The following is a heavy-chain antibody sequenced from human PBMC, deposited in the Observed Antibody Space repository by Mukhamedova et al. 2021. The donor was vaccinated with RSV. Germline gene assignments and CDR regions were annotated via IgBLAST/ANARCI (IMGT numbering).Heavy chain of an antibody. Sequence: GGIIPILGIANYAQKFQGRVTITADKSKSTAYMELSSLRSEDTAVYYCARGRAVAGPLYYYYMDVWGQGTTVTVSS. V-gene: IGHV1-69*10. J-gene: IGHJ6*03. D-gene: IGHD6-19*01. CDR3: ARGRAVAGPLYYYYMDV. CDR2: IIPILGIA.